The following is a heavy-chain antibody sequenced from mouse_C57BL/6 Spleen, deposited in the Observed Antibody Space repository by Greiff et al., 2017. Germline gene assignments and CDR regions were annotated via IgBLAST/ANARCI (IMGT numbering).Heavy chain of an antibody. Sequence: VQLQESDAELVKPGASVKISCKVSGYTFTDHTIHWMKQRPEQGLEWIGYIYPRDGSTKYNEKFKGKATLTADKSSSTAYMQLNRLTSEDSAVYFCARSGQLRPLAMDYWGQGTSVTVSS. CDR3: ARSGQLRPLAMDY. CDR1: GYTFTDHT. V-gene: IGHV1-78*01. D-gene: IGHD3-2*02. J-gene: IGHJ4*01. CDR2: IYPRDGST.